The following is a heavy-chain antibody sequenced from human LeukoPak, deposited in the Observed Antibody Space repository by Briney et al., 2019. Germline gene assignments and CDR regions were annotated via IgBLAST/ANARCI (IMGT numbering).Heavy chain of an antibody. CDR1: GGSISSGGYS. Sequence: PSETLSLTCAVSGGSISSGGYSWSWIRQPPGKGLEWIGYIYHSGSTYYNPSLKSRVTISVDRSKNQFSLKLSSATAADTAVYYCARASGGTYYYGMDVWGQGTTVTVSS. J-gene: IGHJ6*02. CDR3: ARASGGTYYYGMDV. CDR2: IYHSGST. V-gene: IGHV4-30-2*01. D-gene: IGHD2-15*01.